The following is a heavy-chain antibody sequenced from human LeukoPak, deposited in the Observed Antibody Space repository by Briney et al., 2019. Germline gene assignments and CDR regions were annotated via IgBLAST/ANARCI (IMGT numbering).Heavy chain of an antibody. CDR1: GYTFTSYD. V-gene: IGHV1-8*01. CDR2: MNPNSGNT. CDR3: AREGGLQDFDY. D-gene: IGHD5-24*01. J-gene: IGHJ4*02. Sequence: ASVKVSCKASGYTFTSYDINWVRQATGQGLEWMGWMNPNSGNTGYAQKFQGRVTMNRNTSISTAYMERSSLRSDDTAVYYCAREGGLQDFDYWGQGTLVTVSS.